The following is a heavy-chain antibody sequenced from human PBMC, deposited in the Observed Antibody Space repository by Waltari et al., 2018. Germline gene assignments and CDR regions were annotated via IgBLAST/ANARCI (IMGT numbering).Heavy chain of an antibody. CDR2: IYNSGST. J-gene: IGHJ3*02. D-gene: IGHD3-10*01. Sequence: QFQLQESGPGLVKPSEILSLTCGVSGYSITNGYYWGWIRQAPGKGLEWIGSIYNSGSTYYNASLKSRVTISVDTAKSQVSLKLSAVTAADTAVYYCARRDGSGTYYPPNAFDIWGQGTGVTVSS. V-gene: IGHV4-38-2*01. CDR1: GYSITNGYY. CDR3: ARRDGSGTYYPPNAFDI.